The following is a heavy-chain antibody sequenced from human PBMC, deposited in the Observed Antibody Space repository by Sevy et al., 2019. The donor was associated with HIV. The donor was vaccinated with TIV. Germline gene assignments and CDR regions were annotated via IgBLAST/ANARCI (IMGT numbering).Heavy chain of an antibody. J-gene: IGHJ4*02. CDR1: GFTFSDYY. CDR2: ISSRRSYT. Sequence: GGSLRLSCAASGFTFSDYYMTWIRQAPGKGLEWISYISSRRSYTNYADSVKGRFTISRDNANNSLYLQMNSLRAEDAAVYYCARCRVVAADYYFDYWGRGTLVTV. D-gene: IGHD1-26*01. CDR3: ARCRVVAADYYFDY. V-gene: IGHV3-11*06.